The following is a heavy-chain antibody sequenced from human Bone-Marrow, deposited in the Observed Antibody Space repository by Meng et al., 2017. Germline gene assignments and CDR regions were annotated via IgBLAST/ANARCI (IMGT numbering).Heavy chain of an antibody. V-gene: IGHV3-21*01. CDR3: ARAASSYGAGHYGMDV. CDR2: ISSSSSYI. D-gene: IGHD5-18*01. J-gene: IGHJ6*02. Sequence: GGSLRLSCAASGFTFSSYSMNWVRQAPGKGLEWASSISSSSSYIYYADSVKGRFTISRDNAKNSLYLQMNSLRAEDTAVYYCARAASSYGAGHYGMDVWGQGTAVTVSS. CDR1: GFTFSSYS.